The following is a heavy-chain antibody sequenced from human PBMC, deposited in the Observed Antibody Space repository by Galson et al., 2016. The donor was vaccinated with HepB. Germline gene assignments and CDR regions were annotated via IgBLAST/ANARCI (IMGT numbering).Heavy chain of an antibody. D-gene: IGHD2/OR15-2a*01. J-gene: IGHJ3*02. CDR1: GGSFSSDGYY. Sequence: TLSLTCTVSGGSFSSDGYYWSWIRQHPGKGLEWIGYLYYSGNTYYIPSLKSRVTIAVDASTDQFSLKLSSVTAADSAVYYCARVLTRYFGEIDIWGQGTMVTVPS. V-gene: IGHV4-31*03. CDR2: LYYSGNT. CDR3: ARVLTRYFGEIDI.